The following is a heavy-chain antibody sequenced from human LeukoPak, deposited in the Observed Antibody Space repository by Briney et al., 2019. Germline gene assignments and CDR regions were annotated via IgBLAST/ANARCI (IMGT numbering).Heavy chain of an antibody. J-gene: IGHJ6*02. V-gene: IGHV1-69*13. CDR3: ARPHVDTAMGHYYYYGMDV. D-gene: IGHD5-18*01. CDR1: GGTFSSYA. Sequence: ASVKVSCKASGGTFSSYAISWVRQAPGQGLEWIGGIIPIFGTANYAQKFQGRVTITADESTSTAYMELSSLRSEDTAVYYCARPHVDTAMGHYYYYGMDVWGQGTTVTVSS. CDR2: IIPIFGTA.